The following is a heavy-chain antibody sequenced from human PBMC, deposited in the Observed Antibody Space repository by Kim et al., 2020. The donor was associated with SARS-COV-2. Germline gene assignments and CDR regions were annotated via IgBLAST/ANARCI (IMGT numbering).Heavy chain of an antibody. Sequence: LQGRVTMTTDTSTSTAYMELRSLRSEDTAVYYCARDEGSGWEPVRKAFDIWGQGTMVTVSS. CDR3: ARDEGSGWEPVRKAFDI. J-gene: IGHJ3*02. D-gene: IGHD1-26*01. V-gene: IGHV1-18*01.